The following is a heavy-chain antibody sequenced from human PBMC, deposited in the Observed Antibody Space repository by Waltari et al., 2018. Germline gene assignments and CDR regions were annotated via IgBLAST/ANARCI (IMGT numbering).Heavy chain of an antibody. Sequence: LLEQSGTEVMKPGASLKVSCKISRAAITAHYIHGVRQAPGQGLEWMGWINPNGGATHYAQTFRGTITVTWDTSISTSYMEIRGLRSADTATYFCAGEYCGGECRLFDFWGQGTRVIVSS. CDR1: RAAITAHY. J-gene: IGHJ4*02. CDR3: AGEYCGGECRLFDF. CDR2: INPNGGAT. D-gene: IGHD2-21*01. V-gene: IGHV1-2*02.